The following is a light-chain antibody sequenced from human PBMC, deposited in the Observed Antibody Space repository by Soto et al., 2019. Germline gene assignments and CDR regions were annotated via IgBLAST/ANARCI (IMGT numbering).Light chain of an antibody. Sequence: VLTQSPATLSLSPGERATLSCRASQSIHTSFAWYQQKPGQPPRLVVYDSTLRANGVPDRFGGSRSGTEFTLSINNLEHEDFAVYYWLQRNVWPPITFGHGTRLEI. V-gene: IGKV3-11*01. CDR2: DST. CDR3: LQRNVWPPIT. J-gene: IGKJ5*01. CDR1: QSIHTS.